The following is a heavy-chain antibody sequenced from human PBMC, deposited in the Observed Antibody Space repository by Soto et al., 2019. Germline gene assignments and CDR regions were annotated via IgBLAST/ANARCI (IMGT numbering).Heavy chain of an antibody. CDR1: GYTFTSYG. CDR3: ARDWAAAGPFDY. D-gene: IGHD6-13*01. V-gene: IGHV1-18*01. J-gene: IGHJ4*02. CDR2: ISASNGNT. Sequence: QVQLVQSGAEVKKPGASVKVSCKASGYTFTSYGISWVRQAPGQGLECMGWISASNGNTNYAQKIQGRVTMTTDTSTSTAYMELRIRRSDDTAGYYGARDWAAAGPFDYWGQGALGTLSS.